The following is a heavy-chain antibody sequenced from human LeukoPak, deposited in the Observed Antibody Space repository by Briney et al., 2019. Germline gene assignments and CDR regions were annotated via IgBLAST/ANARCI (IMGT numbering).Heavy chain of an antibody. CDR3: ARDGDYGILTGEPYYFDY. CDR2: IIPIFGTA. J-gene: IGHJ4*02. V-gene: IGHV1-69*05. CDR1: GGTFSSYA. Sequence: ASVKVSXKASGGTFSSYAISWVRQAPGQGLEWIGRIIPIFGTANYAQKFQGRVTITTDESTSTAYMELSSLRSEDTAVYYCARDGDYGILTGEPYYFDYWGQGTLVTVSS. D-gene: IGHD3-9*01.